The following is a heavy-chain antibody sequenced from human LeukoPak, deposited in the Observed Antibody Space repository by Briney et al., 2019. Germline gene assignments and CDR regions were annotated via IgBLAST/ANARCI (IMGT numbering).Heavy chain of an antibody. Sequence: GESLKISCEVSGHRFTNHWIGWVRQMPGKGLEWMGIINLGDSDTRYSPSFQGQVTISADKSINTAYLQWSSLKASDTAMYYCMRHGDYVPGDYWGQGTLVTVSS. D-gene: IGHD4-17*01. CDR2: INLGDSDT. V-gene: IGHV5-51*01. CDR1: GHRFTNHW. CDR3: MRHGDYVPGDY. J-gene: IGHJ4*02.